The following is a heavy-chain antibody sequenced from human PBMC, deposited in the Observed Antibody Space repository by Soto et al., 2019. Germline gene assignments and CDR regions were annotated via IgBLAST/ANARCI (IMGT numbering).Heavy chain of an antibody. J-gene: IGHJ4*02. D-gene: IGHD4-17*01. CDR3: LTDPGEYETF. CDR2: IKRTANAETP. CDR1: GITFINAW. Sequence: GGSLRLSCAVSGITFINAWMSWVRQAPGKGLEWVARIKRTANAETPDYAAPVKGRFIISRDDSKNMLYLQMNNLKAEDTAVYYCLTDPGEYETFWGQGTLVTVSS. V-gene: IGHV3-15*01.